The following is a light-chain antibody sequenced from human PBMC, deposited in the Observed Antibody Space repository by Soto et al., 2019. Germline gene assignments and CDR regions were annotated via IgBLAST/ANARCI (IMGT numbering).Light chain of an antibody. Sequence: EVVMTQSPATLSVSPGERATLSCWASQSVRSDLAWYQHKPGQAPRLLIYAASSRATGIPDRFSGSGSGTDFTLTISRLEPEDFAVYYCQQYGSSPYTFGQGTKLEIK. CDR3: QQYGSSPYT. V-gene: IGKV3-20*01. CDR2: AAS. CDR1: QSVRSD. J-gene: IGKJ2*01.